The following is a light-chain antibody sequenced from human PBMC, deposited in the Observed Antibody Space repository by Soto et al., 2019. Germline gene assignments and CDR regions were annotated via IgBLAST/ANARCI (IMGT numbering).Light chain of an antibody. V-gene: IGKV3-11*01. CDR1: QSVSSY. J-gene: IGKJ5*01. CDR2: DAS. Sequence: EIVLTQSPATLSLSPGERPTLPCRASQSVSSYLAWYQQKPGQAPRLLIYDASNRATGIPARFSGSGSGTDFTLTISSLEPEDFAVYYCQQRSSWPLTFGQGTRLEIK. CDR3: QQRSSWPLT.